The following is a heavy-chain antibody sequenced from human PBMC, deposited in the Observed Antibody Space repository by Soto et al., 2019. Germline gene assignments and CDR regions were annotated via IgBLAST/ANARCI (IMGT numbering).Heavy chain of an antibody. Sequence: EVQLVESGGGLIQPGGSLRLSCAASGFTVSSNYMSWVRQAPGKGLEWVSLIAGGGRTYYSDSVKGRCTISRDNYKNTLHLVMKSLRAEDTTVYYCARGSPSMTYFGEYYFDFWGQGSLVTVSS. CDR1: GFTVSSNY. V-gene: IGHV3-53*01. CDR3: ARGSPSMTYFGEYYFDF. CDR2: IAGGGRT. D-gene: IGHD3-16*01. J-gene: IGHJ4*02.